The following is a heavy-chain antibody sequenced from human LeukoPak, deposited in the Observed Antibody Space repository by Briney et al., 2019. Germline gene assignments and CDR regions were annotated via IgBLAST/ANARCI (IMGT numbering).Heavy chain of an antibody. V-gene: IGHV4-34*01. D-gene: IGHD6-13*01. J-gene: IGHJ4*02. CDR3: ATGGRQQLTPYYFDY. CDR2: INHSGST. CDR1: GGSFSGYY. Sequence: SETPSLTCAVYGGSFSGYYWSWIRQPPGKGLEWSGEINHSGSTNYNPSLKSRVTISVDTSKNQFSLKLSSVTAADTAVYYCATGGRQQLTPYYFDYWGQGTLVTVSS.